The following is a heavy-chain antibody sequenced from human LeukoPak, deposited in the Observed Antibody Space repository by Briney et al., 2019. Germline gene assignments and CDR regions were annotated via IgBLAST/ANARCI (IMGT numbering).Heavy chain of an antibody. V-gene: IGHV1-69*05. CDR2: IIPMFGTA. CDR3: ALDSSSTVDY. J-gene: IGHJ4*02. D-gene: IGHD6-6*01. Sequence: SGKVACKAAAGTFGSYAIRWVRQAAGQGLEWMGRIIPMFGTAKYAQKFQGRVPITTDESTRTAYMQLSSLRSEDTAVYYCALDSSSTVDYWGQGTLVTVPS. CDR1: AGTFGSYA.